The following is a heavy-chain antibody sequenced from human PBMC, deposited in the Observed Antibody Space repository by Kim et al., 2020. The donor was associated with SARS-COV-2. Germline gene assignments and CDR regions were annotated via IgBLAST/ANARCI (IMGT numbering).Heavy chain of an antibody. CDR2: ISSSSSYI. Sequence: GGSLRLSCAASGFTFSSYSMNWVRQAPGKGLEWVSSISSSSSYIYYADSVKGRFTISRDNAKNSLYLQMNSLRAEDTAVYYCARDRVKSSGYNSYGGDAFDIWGQGTMVTVSS. D-gene: IGHD3-22*01. CDR3: ARDRVKSSGYNSYGGDAFDI. CDR1: GFTFSSYS. V-gene: IGHV3-21*01. J-gene: IGHJ3*02.